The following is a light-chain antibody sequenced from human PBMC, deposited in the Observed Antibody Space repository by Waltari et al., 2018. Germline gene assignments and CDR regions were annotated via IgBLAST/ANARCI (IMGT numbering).Light chain of an antibody. Sequence: QSALPQPASVSGSPGQSITISCPGTSSALGGYNYLSWYQQHPGKAPKLMIFDVSNRPSGVSNRFSGSKSGNTASLTISGLQAEDEADYYCSSYTSSSTLVFGGGTKLTVL. CDR1: SSALGGYNY. CDR3: SSYTSSSTLV. V-gene: IGLV2-14*03. J-gene: IGLJ3*02. CDR2: DVS.